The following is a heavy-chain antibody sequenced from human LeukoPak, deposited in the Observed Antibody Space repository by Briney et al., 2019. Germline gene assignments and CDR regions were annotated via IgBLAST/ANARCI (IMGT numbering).Heavy chain of an antibody. D-gene: IGHD4-11*01. V-gene: IGHV4-61*02. CDR3: ARDSDYSNYIHWFDP. J-gene: IGHJ5*02. CDR1: GGSISSGSDY. Sequence: PSQTLSLTCTVSGGSISSGSDYWSWIRQPAGKGLECIGRIYTSGSTNYNPSLKSRVTISVDTSKNQFSLKLSSVTAADTAVYYCARDSDYSNYIHWFDPWGQGTLVTVSS. CDR2: IYTSGST.